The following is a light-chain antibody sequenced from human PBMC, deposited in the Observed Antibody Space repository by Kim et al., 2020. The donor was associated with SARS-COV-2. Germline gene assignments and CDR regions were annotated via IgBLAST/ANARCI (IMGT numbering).Light chain of an antibody. CDR1: SGYSNYK. Sequence: CTLSSGYSNYKVNWYQQRPGKGPRFEMRVGTGGIVGSKGDGIPDRFSVLGSGLNRYLTIKNIQEEDESDYHCGADHGSGSNFVYVFGGGTQLTVL. CDR3: GADHGSGSNFVYV. J-gene: IGLJ2*01. V-gene: IGLV9-49*01. CDR2: VGTGGIVG.